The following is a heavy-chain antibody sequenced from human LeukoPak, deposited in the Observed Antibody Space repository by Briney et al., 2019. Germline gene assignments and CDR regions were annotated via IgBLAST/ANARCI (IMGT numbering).Heavy chain of an antibody. J-gene: IGHJ5*02. CDR2: IIPIFGTA. D-gene: IGHD2-2*01. V-gene: IGHV1-69*05. CDR3: ARGLSGQLPFNWFDP. CDR1: GGTFSSYA. Sequence: GASVKVSCKASGGTFSSYAISWVRQAPGQGLEWMGGIIPIFGTANYAQKFQGRVTITTAESTSTAYMELSSLRSEHTAVYYCARGLSGQLPFNWFDPWGQRTLVTVSS.